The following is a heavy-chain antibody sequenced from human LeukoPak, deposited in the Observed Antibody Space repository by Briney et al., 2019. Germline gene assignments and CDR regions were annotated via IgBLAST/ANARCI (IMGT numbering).Heavy chain of an antibody. D-gene: IGHD3-10*01. CDR3: ARVGGAYYGSGSYYPYYYYYGMDV. V-gene: IGHV4-59*01. Sequence: SETLSLTCTVSGGSISSYYWSWIRQPPEKGLEWIGNIYYSGSTNYNPSLKSRVTISVDTSKNQFSLKLSSVTAADTAVYYCARVGGAYYGSGSYYPYYYYYGMDVWGQGTTVTVSS. J-gene: IGHJ6*02. CDR1: GGSISSYY. CDR2: IYYSGST.